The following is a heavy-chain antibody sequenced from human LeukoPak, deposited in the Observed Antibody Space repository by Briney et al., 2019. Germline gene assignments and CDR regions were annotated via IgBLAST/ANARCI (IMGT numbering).Heavy chain of an antibody. CDR3: ASEKDYDILTGSFDY. V-gene: IGHV1-2*02. CDR1: GYTFTSYD. J-gene: IGHJ4*02. CDR2: INPNSGGT. Sequence: ASVKVSCKASGYTFTSYDINWVRQAPGQGLEWMGWINPNSGGTNYAQKFQGRVTMTRDTSISTAYMELSRLRSDDTAVYYCASEKDYDILTGSFDYWGQGTLVTVSS. D-gene: IGHD3-9*01.